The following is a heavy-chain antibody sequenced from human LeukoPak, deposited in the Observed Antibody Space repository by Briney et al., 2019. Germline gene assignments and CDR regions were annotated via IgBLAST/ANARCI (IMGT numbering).Heavy chain of an antibody. D-gene: IGHD1-7*01. CDR1: GFTFSSHA. J-gene: IGHJ4*02. V-gene: IGHV3-33*08. CDR2: IWYDGSNK. Sequence: GGSLRLSCAASGFTFSSHAMSWVRQAPGKGLEWVAVIWYDGSNKYYADSVKGRFTISRDNSKNTLYLQMNSLRAEDTVVYYCARDRNWNYFIDYWGQGTLVTVSS. CDR3: ARDRNWNYFIDY.